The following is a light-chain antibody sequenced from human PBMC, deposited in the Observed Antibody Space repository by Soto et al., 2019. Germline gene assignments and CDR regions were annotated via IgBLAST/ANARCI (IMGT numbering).Light chain of an antibody. CDR3: QQHNDNWT. Sequence: DIQMTQSPSTLSASVGDRVTITCRASQSISSWLAWYQQKPGKAPKLLIYKASTLQSGVPSRFSGSGSGTEFTLAISSLQPDDSATYYCQQHNDNWTFLHGTKEDIK. J-gene: IGKJ1*01. CDR2: KAS. V-gene: IGKV1-5*03. CDR1: QSISSW.